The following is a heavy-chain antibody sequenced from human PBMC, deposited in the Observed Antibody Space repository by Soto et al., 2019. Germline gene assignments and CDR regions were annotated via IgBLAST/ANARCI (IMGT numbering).Heavy chain of an antibody. Sequence: QVQLVQSGAEVKKPGASVQVSCKASGYTFTSYGISWVRQAPGQGREWMGWISAYNGNTNYAQKLQGRVTMTTDTSTSTAYMELRSLRSDDTAVYYCARDNGYYYDSSGYYTFDYWGQGTLVTVSS. CDR2: ISAYNGNT. J-gene: IGHJ4*02. CDR3: ARDNGYYYDSSGYYTFDY. D-gene: IGHD3-22*01. V-gene: IGHV1-18*01. CDR1: GYTFTSYG.